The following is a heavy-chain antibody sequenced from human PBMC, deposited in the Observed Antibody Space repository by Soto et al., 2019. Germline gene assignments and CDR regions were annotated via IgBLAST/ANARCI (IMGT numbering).Heavy chain of an antibody. Sequence: ASVKVSCKASGYTFTSYGISWVRQAPGQGLEWMGWISAYNGNTNYAQKLQGRVTMTTDTSTSTAYMELRSLRSDDTAVYYCARIRYCSSTSCYTGFDYWAQGTLVTVSS. V-gene: IGHV1-18*01. J-gene: IGHJ4*02. CDR1: GYTFTSYG. CDR2: ISAYNGNT. CDR3: ARIRYCSSTSCYTGFDY. D-gene: IGHD2-2*02.